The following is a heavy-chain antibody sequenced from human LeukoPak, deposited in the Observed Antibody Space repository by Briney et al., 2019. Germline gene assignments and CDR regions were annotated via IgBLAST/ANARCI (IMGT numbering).Heavy chain of an antibody. Sequence: VKPSETLSLTCPVSGGSISSYYWSWIRPPPGKGLEWIGYIYYSGSTNYNPSLKSRVTISVDTSKNQFSLKLSSVTAADTAVYYCASGLISYGDYGEFDYWGQGTLVTVSS. V-gene: IGHV4-59*01. CDR3: ASGLISYGDYGEFDY. CDR1: GGSISSYY. D-gene: IGHD4-17*01. CDR2: IYYSGST. J-gene: IGHJ4*02.